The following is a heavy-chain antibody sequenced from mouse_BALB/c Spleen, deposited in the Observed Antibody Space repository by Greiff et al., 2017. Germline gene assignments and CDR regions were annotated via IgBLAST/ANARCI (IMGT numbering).Heavy chain of an antibody. CDR2: ISYSGST. D-gene: IGHD2-4*01. Sequence: VQLKESGPGLVKPSQSLSLTCTVTGYSITSDYAWNWIRQFPGNKLEWMGYISYSGSTSYNPSLKSRISITRDTSKNQFFLQLNSVTTEDTATYYCARGEDYGYFDYWGQGTTLTVSS. CDR3: ARGEDYGYFDY. J-gene: IGHJ2*01. CDR1: GYSITSDYA. V-gene: IGHV3-2*02.